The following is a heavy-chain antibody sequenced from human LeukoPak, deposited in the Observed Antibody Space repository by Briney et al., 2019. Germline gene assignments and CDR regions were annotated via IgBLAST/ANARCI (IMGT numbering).Heavy chain of an antibody. V-gene: IGHV4-39*01. D-gene: IGHD3-10*01. CDR1: GDSISGNTYY. CDR2: IYYSGST. Sequence: SETLSLTCTVSGDSISGNTYYWGWIRQSPGAGLEWIGSIYYSGSTYYNPSLKSRVTISVDTSKNQFSLKLSSVTATDTAVYYCARHGSYYASGPRFDYWGQGTLVTVSS. J-gene: IGHJ4*02. CDR3: ARHGSYYASGPRFDY.